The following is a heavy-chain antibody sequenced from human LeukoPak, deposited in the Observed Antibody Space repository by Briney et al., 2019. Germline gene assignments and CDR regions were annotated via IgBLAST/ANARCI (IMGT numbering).Heavy chain of an antibody. V-gene: IGHV3-21*01. CDR3: ARAFYHGDYIDY. D-gene: IGHD2/OR15-2a*01. CDR2: ISSRSSSV. J-gene: IGHJ4*02. Sequence: PGGSLRLSCAASGFTFNNYNMNWVRQAPGKGLEWVSSISSRSSSVYYADSLKGRFTISRDNAKNSLYLQMNSLRAEDTAVYYCARAFYHGDYIDYWGQGTLVTVSS. CDR1: GFTFNNYN.